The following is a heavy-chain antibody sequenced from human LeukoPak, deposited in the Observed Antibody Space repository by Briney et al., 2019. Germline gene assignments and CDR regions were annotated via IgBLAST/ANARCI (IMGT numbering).Heavy chain of an antibody. J-gene: IGHJ4*02. CDR2: ISYDGSNK. CDR1: GFTFSSHG. D-gene: IGHD6-13*01. CDR3: ARNFREQQLVLFDY. V-gene: IGHV3-30*19. Sequence: GRSLRLSCAATGFTFSSHGMHWVRQAPGKGLEWVAVISYDGSNKYYADSVKGRFTISRDNSKNTLYLQMNSLRAEDTAVYYCARNFREQQLVLFDYWGQGTLVTVSS.